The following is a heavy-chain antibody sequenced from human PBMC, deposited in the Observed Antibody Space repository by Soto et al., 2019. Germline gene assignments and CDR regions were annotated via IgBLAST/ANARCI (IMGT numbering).Heavy chain of an antibody. CDR2: INPNTGGT. CDR1: GFTFTGYY. D-gene: IGHD6-19*01. CDR3: ARDQGSWPYNWFDF. Sequence: QALLVQSGAELKKPGASVKVSCKASGFTFTGYYMHWVRQAPGQVPEWMGWINPNTGGTKYAQKFQGWVTMTRDTSIITAYLEVTRLSSNDTAVYYCARDQGSWPYNWFDFWGQGTLVTVSS. J-gene: IGHJ5*01. V-gene: IGHV1-2*04.